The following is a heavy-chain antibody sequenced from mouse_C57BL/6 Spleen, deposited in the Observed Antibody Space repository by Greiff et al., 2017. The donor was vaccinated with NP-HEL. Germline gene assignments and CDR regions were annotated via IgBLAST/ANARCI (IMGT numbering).Heavy chain of an antibody. CDR1: GYTFTDYN. J-gene: IGHJ1*03. V-gene: IGHV1-18*01. CDR3: ARPLFITTVVANWYFDV. CDR2: INPNNGGT. D-gene: IGHD1-1*01. Sequence: EVQLQQSGPELVKPGASVKIPCKASGYTFTDYNMDWVKQSHGKSLEWIGDINPNNGGTIYNQKFKGKATLTVDKSSSTAYMELRSLTSEDTAVYYCARPLFITTVVANWYFDVWGTGTTVTVSS.